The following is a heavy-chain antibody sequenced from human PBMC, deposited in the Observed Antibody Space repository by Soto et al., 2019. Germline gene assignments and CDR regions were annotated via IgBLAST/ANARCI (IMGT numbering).Heavy chain of an antibody. CDR3: AREGPLDCSGGSCYTHDAFDI. V-gene: IGHV1-18*01. D-gene: IGHD2-15*01. Sequence: GASVKGSCKASGYTFTSYVISWVRQAPGQGLEWMGWISAYNGNTNYAQKLQGRVTMTTDTSTSTAYMELRSLRSDDTAVYYCAREGPLDCSGGSCYTHDAFDIWGQGTMVTVSS. CDR2: ISAYNGNT. J-gene: IGHJ3*02. CDR1: GYTFTSYV.